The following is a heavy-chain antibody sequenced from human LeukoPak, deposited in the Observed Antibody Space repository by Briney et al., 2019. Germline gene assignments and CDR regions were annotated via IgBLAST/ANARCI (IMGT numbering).Heavy chain of an antibody. Sequence: PSETLSLTCAVYGGSFSGYYWSWIRQPPGKGLEWIGEIDHSGSTNYNPSLKSRVTISVDTSKNQFSLKLSSVTAADTAVYYCARLSYYYGIDPWGQGTLVTVSS. V-gene: IGHV4-34*01. CDR2: IDHSGST. CDR3: ARLSYYYGIDP. CDR1: GGSFSGYY. D-gene: IGHD1-26*01. J-gene: IGHJ5*02.